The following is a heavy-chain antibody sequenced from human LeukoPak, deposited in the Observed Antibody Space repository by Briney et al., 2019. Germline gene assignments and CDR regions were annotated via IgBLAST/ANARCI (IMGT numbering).Heavy chain of an antibody. CDR1: GYTFTSYG. D-gene: IGHD3-22*01. J-gene: IGHJ5*02. Sequence: GASVKVSCKASGYTFTSYGISWVRQAPGQGLEWMGWISAYNGNTNYAQKLQGRVTMTTDTSTSTAYMELRSLRSDDTAVYYCARDSLRHYYDSSAGRFDPWGQGTLVTVSS. V-gene: IGHV1-18*01. CDR3: ARDSLRHYYDSSAGRFDP. CDR2: ISAYNGNT.